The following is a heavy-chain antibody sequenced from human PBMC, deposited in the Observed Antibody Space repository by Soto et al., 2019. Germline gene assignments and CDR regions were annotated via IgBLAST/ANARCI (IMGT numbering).Heavy chain of an antibody. Sequence: EVQLVESGGGLVQPGGSLRLSCAASGFTFSSYSMNWVRQDPGKGLEWVSYISSSSSTIYYADSVKGRFTISRDNAKNSLYLQMNSLRAEDTAVYYCARVGRKTYYYDSSGYSNGAFDIWGQGTMVTVSS. D-gene: IGHD3-22*01. CDR2: ISSSSSTI. CDR3: ARVGRKTYYYDSSGYSNGAFDI. V-gene: IGHV3-48*01. CDR1: GFTFSSYS. J-gene: IGHJ3*02.